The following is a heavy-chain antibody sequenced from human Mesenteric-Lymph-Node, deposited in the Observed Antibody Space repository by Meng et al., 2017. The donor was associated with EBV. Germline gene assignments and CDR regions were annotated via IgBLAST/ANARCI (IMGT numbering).Heavy chain of an antibody. V-gene: IGHV1-8*01. D-gene: IGHD2-2*01. CDR2: MNPNNGNT. Sequence: HGPLVPSGAEVKKPGASVKVSCKAAGYAFNNFDISWVRQATGQGLEWMGWMNPNNGNTGYAQKFQGRVTMTRNSAISTAYMELSSLTSEDTALYYCARDRGYSSSCDHWGQGTLVTVSS. J-gene: IGHJ4*02. CDR1: GYAFNNFD. CDR3: ARDRGYSSSCDH.